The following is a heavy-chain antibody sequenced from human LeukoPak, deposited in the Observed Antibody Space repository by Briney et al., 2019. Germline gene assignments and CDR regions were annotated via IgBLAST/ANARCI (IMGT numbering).Heavy chain of an antibody. CDR1: GGSITSSY. CDR3: ATLYTVRGADAFDI. V-gene: IGHV4-59*01. CDR2: IHYTGST. D-gene: IGHD3-10*01. J-gene: IGHJ3*02. Sequence: SETLSLTCTVSGGSITSSYWSWIRQSPGKGLEWIGYIHYTGSTNYNPSLKSRVTMLIDTSKNQFSLKLSSVTAADTAVYYCATLYTVRGADAFDIWGQGTVVTVSS.